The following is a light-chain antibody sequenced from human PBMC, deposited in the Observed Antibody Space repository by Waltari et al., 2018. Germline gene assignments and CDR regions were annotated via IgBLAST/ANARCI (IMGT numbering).Light chain of an antibody. J-gene: IGKJ2*01. V-gene: IGKV4-1*01. CDR3: QQYYSTLYT. Sequence: DIVMTQSPDSLAVSLGEKATINCKSSQSLSYSSNNKNYLAWYQQKPGQPHKLLIYWTSTLESGVRDRFSGRGSGTDFTLTISSLQAEDVAVYYCQQYYSTLYTFGQGTKLEIK. CDR1: QSLSYSSNNKNY. CDR2: WTS.